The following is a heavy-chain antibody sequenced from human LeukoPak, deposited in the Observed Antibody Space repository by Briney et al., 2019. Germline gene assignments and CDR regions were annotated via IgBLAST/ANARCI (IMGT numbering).Heavy chain of an antibody. CDR2: IIPMFGTP. CDR3: ARDRIPYGSGNIGYFQH. Sequence: GASVKVSCKTSGYTFTTYGINWVRQAPGQGLEWMGGIIPMFGTPNYAQKFQGRVTITANKSTSTAYMELRSLRSEDTAVYYCARDRIPYGSGNIGYFQHWGQGTLVTVSS. D-gene: IGHD3-10*01. V-gene: IGHV1-69*06. CDR1: GYTFTTYG. J-gene: IGHJ1*01.